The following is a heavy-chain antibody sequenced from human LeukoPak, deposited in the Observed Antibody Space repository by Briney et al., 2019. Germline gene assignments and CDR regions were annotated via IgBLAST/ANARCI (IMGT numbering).Heavy chain of an antibody. J-gene: IGHJ4*02. CDR1: GFTFSSYS. V-gene: IGHV3-21*01. CDR3: ASIERVTWIN. D-gene: IGHD3-16*01. Sequence: PGGSLRLSCAASGFTFSSYSMNWVRQAPGKGLEWVSSISSSSSYIYYADSVKGRFTISGDNAKNSLYLQMNSLRAEDTAVYYCASIERVTWINWGQGTLVTVSS. CDR2: ISSSSSYI.